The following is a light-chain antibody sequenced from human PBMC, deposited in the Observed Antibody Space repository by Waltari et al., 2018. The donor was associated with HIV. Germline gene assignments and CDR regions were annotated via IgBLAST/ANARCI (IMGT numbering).Light chain of an antibody. CDR2: GNI. J-gene: IGLJ2*01. Sequence: QSVLTQPPSVSGAPGQRVTISCTGSSSNIGAGYDVHWYQQLPGTAPKHLIYGNINRPSGVPDRFSGSKSGTSASLAITGLQAEDEADYYCQSYDSSLSALFGGGTKLTVV. V-gene: IGLV1-40*01. CDR3: QSYDSSLSAL. CDR1: SSNIGAGYD.